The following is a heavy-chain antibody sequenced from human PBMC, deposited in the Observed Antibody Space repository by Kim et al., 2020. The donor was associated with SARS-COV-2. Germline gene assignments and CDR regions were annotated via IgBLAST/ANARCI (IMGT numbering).Heavy chain of an antibody. CDR2: ISDSGNTK. D-gene: IGHD5-12*01. J-gene: IGHJ4*02. CDR3: AIHGSSAYRLNNF. CDR1: GFTFSNYA. V-gene: IGHV3-48*03. Sequence: GGSLRLSCATSGFTFSNYAMNWVRQAPGKGLEWVSHISDSGNTKSYADSVTGRFALSRDNDENSMFLQMNSLRTEDTGVSYCAIHGSSAYRLNNFWGQGTLVTVSS.